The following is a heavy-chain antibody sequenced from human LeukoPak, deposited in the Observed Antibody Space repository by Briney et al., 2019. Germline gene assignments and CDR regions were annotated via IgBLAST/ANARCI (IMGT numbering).Heavy chain of an antibody. Sequence: GGSLRLSCAASGFTFSDYYMSWIRQAPGKGLEWVSYISSSSSYTNYAASVKGRFTISRDNAKKSLYLQMNSLRAEDTAVYYCARHYYGSGSYYSNAFDIWGQGTMVTVSS. D-gene: IGHD3-10*01. CDR2: ISSSSSYT. CDR1: GFTFSDYY. J-gene: IGHJ3*02. CDR3: ARHYYGSGSYYSNAFDI. V-gene: IGHV3-11*03.